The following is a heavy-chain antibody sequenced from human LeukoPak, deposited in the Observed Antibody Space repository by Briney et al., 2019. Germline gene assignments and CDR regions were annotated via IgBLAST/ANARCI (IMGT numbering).Heavy chain of an antibody. V-gene: IGHV4-61*02. CDR3: ATTRWTSERGGFDY. CDR1: GDSISSGSYY. Sequence: SETLSLTCTVSGDSISSGSYYWSWIRQPAGKGLEWIGRIYTSGSTKYNPSLKSRVTFSLDTSKNLFSLKLSSVTAADTAMYYCATTRWTSERGGFDYWGQGTLVTVSS. J-gene: IGHJ4*02. CDR2: IYTSGST. D-gene: IGHD3/OR15-3a*01.